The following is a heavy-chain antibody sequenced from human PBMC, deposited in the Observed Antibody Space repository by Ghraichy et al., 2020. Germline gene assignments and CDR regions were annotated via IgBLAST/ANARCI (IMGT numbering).Heavy chain of an antibody. CDR3: ARRIPVLIDAFDI. V-gene: IGHV4-39*01. CDR1: GGSISSSSYY. Sequence: SQTLSLTCTVSGGSISSSSYYWGWIRQPPGKGLEWIGSIYYSGSTYYNPSLKSRVTISVDTSKNQFSLKLSSVTAADTAVYYCARRIPVLIDAFDIWGQGTMVTVSS. J-gene: IGHJ3*02. CDR2: IYYSGST. D-gene: IGHD2/OR15-2a*01.